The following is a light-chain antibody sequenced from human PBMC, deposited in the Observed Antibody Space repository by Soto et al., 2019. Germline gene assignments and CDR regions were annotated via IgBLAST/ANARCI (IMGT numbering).Light chain of an antibody. CDR2: GES. V-gene: IGKV3-15*01. CDR1: QSVSSN. J-gene: IGKJ1*01. Sequence: IVRAHSPATLSVSPGKIATLSGRAGQSVSSNLAWSQQKPGQAPRTLLYGESTRATGIPARFSGSGSGTELTNTTSSLQPEDFAVYYCQQHNNWPRTFGQGTKVDIK. CDR3: QQHNNWPRT.